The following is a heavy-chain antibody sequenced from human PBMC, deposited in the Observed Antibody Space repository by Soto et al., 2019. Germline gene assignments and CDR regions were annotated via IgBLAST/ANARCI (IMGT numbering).Heavy chain of an antibody. V-gene: IGHV1-69*13. Sequence: SVKVSCKASGYTFTTYGISWVRQAPGQGLEWMGGIIPIFGTANYAQKFQGRVTITADESTSTAYMELSSLRSEDTAVYYCASGYCSGGSCGLIFDYWGQGTLVTVSS. CDR3: ASGYCSGGSCGLIFDY. CDR1: GYTFTTYG. D-gene: IGHD2-15*01. CDR2: IIPIFGTA. J-gene: IGHJ4*02.